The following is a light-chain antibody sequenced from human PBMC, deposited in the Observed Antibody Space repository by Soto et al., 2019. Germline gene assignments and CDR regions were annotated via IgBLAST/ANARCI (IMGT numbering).Light chain of an antibody. CDR2: EVT. J-gene: IGLJ1*01. V-gene: IGLV2-14*01. CDR3: SSYTNTDTLVV. CDR1: SSDVGGYNY. Sequence: QSALTQPPSASGSPGQSVTISCTGTSSDVGGYNYVSWYQQYPGKAPKLIIYEVTNRPSGISYRFSASKSGNTASLTISGLQAEDEADYYCSSYTNTDTLVVFGTGTKVTVL.